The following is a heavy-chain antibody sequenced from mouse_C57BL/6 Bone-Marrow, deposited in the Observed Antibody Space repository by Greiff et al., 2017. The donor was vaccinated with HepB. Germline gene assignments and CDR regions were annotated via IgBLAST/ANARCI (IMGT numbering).Heavy chain of an antibody. CDR3: ARVEIRYYYGSSPFDY. V-gene: IGHV1-82*01. J-gene: IGHJ2*01. CDR1: GYAFSSSW. CDR2: IYPGDGDT. D-gene: IGHD1-1*01. Sequence: QVQLQQSGPELVKPGASVKISCKASGYAFSSSWMNWVKQRPGKGLEWIGRIYPGDGDTNYNGKFKGKATLTADQTSSTAYMQLSSLTSEDSAVYFCARVEIRYYYGSSPFDYWGQGTTLTVSS.